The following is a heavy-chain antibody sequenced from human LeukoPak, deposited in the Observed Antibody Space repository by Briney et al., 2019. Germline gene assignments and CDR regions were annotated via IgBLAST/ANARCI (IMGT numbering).Heavy chain of an antibody. Sequence: GGSLRLSCAASGFTFSSYAMSWVRQAPGKGLEWVSAISGSGGSTYYADSVKGRFTISRDNSKNTLYLQMNSLRAEDTAVYYCAKDGDSSSSGYYYFYMDVRGKGTTVTVSS. CDR1: GFTFSSYA. CDR3: AKDGDSSSSGYYYFYMDV. CDR2: ISGSGGST. J-gene: IGHJ6*03. D-gene: IGHD6-6*01. V-gene: IGHV3-23*01.